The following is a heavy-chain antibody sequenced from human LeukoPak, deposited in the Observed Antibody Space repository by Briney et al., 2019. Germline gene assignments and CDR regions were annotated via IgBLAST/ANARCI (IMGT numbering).Heavy chain of an antibody. CDR1: GDSISPYY. V-gene: IGHV4-59*01. CDR2: IYYSGST. CDR3: ARSQQLIRTFDY. Sequence: SSETLSLTCTVAGDSISPYYWSWIRQPPGKGLEWIGYIYYSGSTNYNPFLKSRVTMSVDTSKNQFSLKLSSVTAADTAVYYCARSQQLIRTFDYWGQGTLVTVSS. D-gene: IGHD6-13*01. J-gene: IGHJ4*02.